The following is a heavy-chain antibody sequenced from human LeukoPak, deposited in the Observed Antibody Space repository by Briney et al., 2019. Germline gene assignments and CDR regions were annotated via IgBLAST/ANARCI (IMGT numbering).Heavy chain of an antibody. D-gene: IGHD3-10*02. Sequence: TGGSLRLSCAASGFTFSNHNINWVRQAPGKGLEWVSYISSSSTAIYYADSVKGRFTISRDNAKNSLYLQMNSLRAEDTAVYYCARDVRQLYYFDYWGQGTLVTVST. V-gene: IGHV3-48*04. CDR1: GFTFSNHN. J-gene: IGHJ4*02. CDR3: ARDVRQLYYFDY. CDR2: ISSSSTAI.